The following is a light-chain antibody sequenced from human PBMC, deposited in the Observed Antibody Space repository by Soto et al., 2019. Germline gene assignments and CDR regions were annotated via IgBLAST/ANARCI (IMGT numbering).Light chain of an antibody. CDR1: QSVRSN. V-gene: IGKV3-15*01. CDR2: DAS. Sequence: EIVMTQSPVTLSVSPGERATLSCRASQSVRSNLAWYQQKPGQAPRPLMYDASTRATGIPARFSGSGSGTEFTLTISSLQSEDFAVYYCQQYNYWPPWTFGQGTKVDIK. CDR3: QQYNYWPPWT. J-gene: IGKJ1*01.